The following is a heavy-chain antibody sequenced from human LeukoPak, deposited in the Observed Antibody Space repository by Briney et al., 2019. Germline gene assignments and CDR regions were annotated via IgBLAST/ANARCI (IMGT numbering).Heavy chain of an antibody. CDR3: AKNGGKPYFDY. V-gene: IGHV3-21*01. CDR2: ISSSSSYI. D-gene: IGHD4-23*01. CDR1: GFTFSSYS. J-gene: IGHJ4*02. Sequence: GGSLRLSCAASGFTFSSYSMNWVRQAPGKGLEWVSSISSSSSYINYADSVKGRFTISRDNAKNSLYLQMNSLRAEDTAVYYCAKNGGKPYFDYWGQGTLVTVSS.